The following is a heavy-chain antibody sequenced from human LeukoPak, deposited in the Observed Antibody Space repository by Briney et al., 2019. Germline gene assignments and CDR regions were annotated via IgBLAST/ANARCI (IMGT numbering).Heavy chain of an antibody. Sequence: ASETVSCKASGYTFTSYDINWVRQATGQGLEWMGWMNPNSGNTGYAQKFQGRVTMTRNTSISTAYMELSSLRSEDTAVYYCAREHSSSWDQFDYWGQGTLVTVSS. CDR3: AREHSSSWDQFDY. V-gene: IGHV1-8*01. CDR2: MNPNSGNT. CDR1: GYTFTSYD. J-gene: IGHJ4*02. D-gene: IGHD6-13*01.